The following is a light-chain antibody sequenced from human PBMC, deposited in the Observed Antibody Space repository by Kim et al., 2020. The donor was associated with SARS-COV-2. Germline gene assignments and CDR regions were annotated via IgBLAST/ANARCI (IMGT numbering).Light chain of an antibody. CDR3: SAWDSSLSAWV. J-gene: IGLJ3*02. Sequence: QTATLNCPGNSNSVGAQAAAWLEQHKGPPPQLLSYRHHTRPSGISERLSASRSGNTASLSITGLQPEDEADYYFSAWDSSLSAWVFGGGTQLTVL. CDR1: SNSVGAQA. CDR2: RHH. V-gene: IGLV10-54*01.